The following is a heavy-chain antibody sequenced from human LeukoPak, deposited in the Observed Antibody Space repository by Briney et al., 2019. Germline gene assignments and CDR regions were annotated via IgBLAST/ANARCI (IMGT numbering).Heavy chain of an antibody. D-gene: IGHD1-26*01. CDR3: ARPGAIVGATNAFDI. CDR1: GYSFTSYW. J-gene: IGHJ3*02. CDR2: IYPGDSDT. V-gene: IGHV5-51*01. Sequence: GESLKISCKGSGYSFTSYWIGWVRQLPGKGLEWMGIIYPGDSDTRYSPSFQGQVTISADKSISTAYLQWSSLKASDTAMYYCARPGAIVGATNAFDIWGQGTMVTVSS.